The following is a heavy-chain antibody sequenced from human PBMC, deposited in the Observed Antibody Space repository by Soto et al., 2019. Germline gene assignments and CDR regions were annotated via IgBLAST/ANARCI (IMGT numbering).Heavy chain of an antibody. J-gene: IGHJ6*02. Sequence: QVQLQESGPGLVKPSGTLSLTCAVSGGSISSSNWWRWVRQPPGKGLEWIGEIYHSGSTNYNPSLKSRVTISVDKSMNHFSLKLSSVTAADTAVYYCARVSGSYYYGMDVWGQGTTVTVSS. V-gene: IGHV4-4*02. CDR2: IYHSGST. CDR1: GGSISSSNW. D-gene: IGHD1-26*01. CDR3: ARVSGSYYYGMDV.